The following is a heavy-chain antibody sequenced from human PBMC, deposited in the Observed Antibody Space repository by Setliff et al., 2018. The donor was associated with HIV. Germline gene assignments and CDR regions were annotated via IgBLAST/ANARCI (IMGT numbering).Heavy chain of an antibody. Sequence: SETLSLTCTVSGGSISSSSYYWGWIRQPPGKGLEWIGSIHESGSTHYNPSLKSRVTISVDTSKNQFSLKLSSATAADTAVYYCGNQAVVPADMDYYYYIDVWGKGTTVTVSS. CDR1: GGSISSSSYY. CDR2: IHESGST. CDR3: GNQAVVPADMDYYYYIDV. J-gene: IGHJ6*03. D-gene: IGHD2-2*01. V-gene: IGHV4-39*01.